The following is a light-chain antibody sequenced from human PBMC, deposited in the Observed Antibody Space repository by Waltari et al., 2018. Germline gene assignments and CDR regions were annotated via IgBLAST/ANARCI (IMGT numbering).Light chain of an antibody. J-gene: IGLJ3*02. CDR2: SNN. Sequence: QSVLTQPPSASGPPGQRVPISCSGSSSNIGTNTVNWYQQLPGTAPKLLIHSNNQRPSGVPDRFSGSKSGTSASLAISGLQSEDEADYYCAAWDDSLNGWVFGGGTKLTVL. V-gene: IGLV1-44*01. CDR1: SSNIGTNT. CDR3: AAWDDSLNGWV.